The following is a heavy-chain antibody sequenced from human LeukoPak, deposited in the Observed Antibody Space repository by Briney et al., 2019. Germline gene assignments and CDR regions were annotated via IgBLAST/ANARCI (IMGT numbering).Heavy chain of an antibody. CDR2: ISAYNGNA. V-gene: IGHV1-18*01. CDR1: GYTFTSYG. CDR3: AREACTTGADY. J-gene: IGHJ4*02. Sequence: GASVKVSCKASGYTFTSYGISWVRQAPGQGLEWMGWISAYNGNANYVQRLQGRVTLTTDTSTSTAHMELRSLGSDDTAVYYCAREACTTGADYRGQGTLVTVSS. D-gene: IGHD1-1*01.